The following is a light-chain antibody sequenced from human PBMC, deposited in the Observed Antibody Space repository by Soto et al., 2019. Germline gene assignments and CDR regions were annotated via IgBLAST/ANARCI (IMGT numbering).Light chain of an antibody. CDR3: ISYAGSSIWV. Sequence: QSALTQPPSASGSPGQSVTISCTGTSSDVGAYNYVSWYQQHPGKAPKLMIYDVSKRPSGVPDRFSGSKPGNTASLTVSGLQAEDEADFYCISYAGSSIWVFGGGTKVTVL. J-gene: IGLJ3*02. V-gene: IGLV2-8*01. CDR2: DVS. CDR1: SSDVGAYNY.